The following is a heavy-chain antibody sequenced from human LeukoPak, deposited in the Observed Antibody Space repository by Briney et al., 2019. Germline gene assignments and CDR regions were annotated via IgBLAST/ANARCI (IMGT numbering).Heavy chain of an antibody. J-gene: IGHJ4*02. CDR1: GGSFSGYY. CDR3: ARAGRSTGEI. V-gene: IGHV4-34*01. Sequence: SETLSLTCTVYGGSFSGYYRSWIRQSPGKGLEWIGEINQSGNTIYSPSLKSRVTISVVASNQFSLNLNSVTAADTAVYYCARAGRSTGEIWGQGTLVTVSS. CDR2: INQSGNT. D-gene: IGHD2-8*02.